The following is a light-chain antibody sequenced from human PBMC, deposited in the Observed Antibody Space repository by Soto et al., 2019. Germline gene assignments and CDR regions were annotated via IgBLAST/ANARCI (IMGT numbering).Light chain of an antibody. V-gene: IGKV1-16*01. Sequence: DIQMTQSPSSLSASVGDRVTITCRASQGLSHYLAWYQQKPGKAPKLLIYDASGLESGVPSRFSGSGSGTEFTLTISSLQPDDFATYYCQQYKSYSWTFGQGTKVDIK. CDR1: QGLSHY. CDR3: QQYKSYSWT. CDR2: DAS. J-gene: IGKJ1*01.